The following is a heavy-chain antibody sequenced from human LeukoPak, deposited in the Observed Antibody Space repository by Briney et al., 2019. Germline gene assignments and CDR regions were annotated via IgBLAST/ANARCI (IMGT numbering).Heavy chain of an antibody. CDR3: ARSITVLMVYLDAFDI. CDR2: INPSGGST. Sequence: ASVKVSCKASGYTFTSYYMHWVRQAPGQGLEWMGIINPSGGSTSYAQKFQGRVTMTRDMSTSTVYMELSSLRSEDTAVYYCARSITVLMVYLDAFDIWGQGTMVTVSS. CDR1: GYTFTSYY. V-gene: IGHV1-46*01. D-gene: IGHD2-8*01. J-gene: IGHJ3*02.